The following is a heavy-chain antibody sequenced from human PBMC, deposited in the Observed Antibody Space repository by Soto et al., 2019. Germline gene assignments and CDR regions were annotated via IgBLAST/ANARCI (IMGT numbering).Heavy chain of an antibody. D-gene: IGHD1-26*01. V-gene: IGHV1-46*01. CDR3: ARSSGGNFGIIIEGTNWFAP. CDR2: INPHGGST. CDR1: RDTFTIYY. Sequence: GASVKVSCKAPRDTFTIYYINCVLQAAVQGLERMGVINPHGGSTAYAQKFKGRVTLTRDTSASTVYMEVSSLTSEDTAMYYCARSSGGNFGIIIEGTNWFAPWGQGTLVTVSS. J-gene: IGHJ5*02.